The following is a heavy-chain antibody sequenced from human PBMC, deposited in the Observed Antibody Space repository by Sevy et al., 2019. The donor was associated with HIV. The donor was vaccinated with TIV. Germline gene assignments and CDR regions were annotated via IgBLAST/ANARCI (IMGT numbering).Heavy chain of an antibody. CDR1: GFPFTNHG. V-gene: IGHV3-33*08. CDR3: ARDREFYDHGEYGPTSAPDL. J-gene: IGHJ5*02. D-gene: IGHD4-17*01. Sequence: GGSLRLSCEASGFPFTNHGVHWVRQAPGKGLAWVALMWFDGSNKYYADSVKGRFTVSRDDSKNTPYLQMNSLRADDTAIYYCARDREFYDHGEYGPTSAPDLWGQGTLVTVSS. CDR2: MWFDGSNK.